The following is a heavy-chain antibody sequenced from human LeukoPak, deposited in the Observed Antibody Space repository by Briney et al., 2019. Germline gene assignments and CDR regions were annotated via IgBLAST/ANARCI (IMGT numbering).Heavy chain of an antibody. CDR2: IKQDGSET. CDR1: GFTFSRYW. D-gene: IGHD1-26*01. V-gene: IGHV3-7*01. Sequence: PGGSLRLSCAGSGFTFSRYWMSWVRQAPGKGLEWVTNIKQDGSETSYLDSVRGRFTVSRDNTKNSVYLQMNSLRAEDTAVYYCARDPLGVWAYWGPGTLVTVSS. J-gene: IGHJ4*02. CDR3: ARDPLGVWAY.